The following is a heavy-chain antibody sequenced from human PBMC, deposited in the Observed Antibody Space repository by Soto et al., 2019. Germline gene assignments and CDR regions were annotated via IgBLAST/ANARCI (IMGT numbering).Heavy chain of an antibody. V-gene: IGHV5-51*01. D-gene: IGHD3-22*01. CDR3: ARDTFSGDSSGPHY. Sequence: PGESLKISFKASGYSFTNYWIGWVRQMPGKGMDVMGMIYPGDSDTRYSPSFQGQVTSSADKSISTAYLQWSSLKASDTAIYYCARDTFSGDSSGPHYWGQGTLVTVSS. CDR1: GYSFTNYW. CDR2: IYPGDSDT. J-gene: IGHJ4*02.